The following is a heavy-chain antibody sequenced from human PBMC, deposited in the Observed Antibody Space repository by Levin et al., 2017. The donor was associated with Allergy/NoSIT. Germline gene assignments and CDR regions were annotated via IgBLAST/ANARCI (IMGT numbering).Heavy chain of an antibody. J-gene: IGHJ3*02. CDR2: ISSSGSTI. Sequence: GGSLRLSCAASGFTFSDYYMSWIRQAPGKGLEWVSYISSSGSTIYYADSVKGRFTISRDNAKNSLYLQMNSLRAEDTAVYYCAGDRETTVTTDAFDIWGQGTMVTVSS. D-gene: IGHD4-17*01. V-gene: IGHV3-11*01. CDR1: GFTFSDYY. CDR3: AGDRETTVTTDAFDI.